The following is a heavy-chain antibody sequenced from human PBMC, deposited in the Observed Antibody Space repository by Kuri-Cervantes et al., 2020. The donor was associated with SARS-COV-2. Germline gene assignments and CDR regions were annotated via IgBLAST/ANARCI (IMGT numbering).Heavy chain of an antibody. Sequence: GESLKISCEVSGYDFTIYWISWARQMPGKGLEWMGRIDPSDSYTDYSPSFGGHVTISIDKSISTAYLQWSSLKASDTAMYYCVRTPHLGAFDFWGQGTMVTVSS. V-gene: IGHV5-10-1*01. CDR1: GYDFTIYW. D-gene: IGHD2-15*01. J-gene: IGHJ3*01. CDR2: IDPSDSYT. CDR3: VRTPHLGAFDF.